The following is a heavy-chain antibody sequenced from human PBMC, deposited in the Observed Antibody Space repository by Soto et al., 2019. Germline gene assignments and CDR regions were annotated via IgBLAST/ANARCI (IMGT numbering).Heavy chain of an antibody. CDR3: ARLGFNYDFLSGYYNVHHYYGIDV. J-gene: IGHJ6*02. CDR2: IYPGDFDT. V-gene: IGHV5-51*01. D-gene: IGHD3-3*01. CDR1: GYSFTSYW. Sequence: PGAFLKISCKGSGYSFTSYWIAWVRQMPGESLEWMGIIYPGDFDTRYSPSFQGQVTISADKSINSVYLQWSSLKASDTATYYCARLGFNYDFLSGYYNVHHYYGIDVWGQGTTVTVSS.